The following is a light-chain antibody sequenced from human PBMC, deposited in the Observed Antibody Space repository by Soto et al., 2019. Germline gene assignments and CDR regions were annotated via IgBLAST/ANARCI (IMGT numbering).Light chain of an antibody. CDR3: QQSASSVT. Sequence: DTQMTQSPSFLSASVVDTVTITCRASQSIGTYLSWYLCKPGSAPKLLIYAASNLQSGVPSRSSGSGSGTDFTLTISSLEPEDFAMYYCQQSASSVTFGQGTRLEI. J-gene: IGKJ5*01. V-gene: IGKV1-39*02. CDR1: QSIGTY. CDR2: AAS.